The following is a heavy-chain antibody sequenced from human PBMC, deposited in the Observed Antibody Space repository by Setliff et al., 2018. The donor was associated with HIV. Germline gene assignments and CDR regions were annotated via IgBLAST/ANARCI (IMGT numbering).Heavy chain of an antibody. Sequence: PGGSLRLSCAGSGFTVNSGAMNWVRQAPGKGPEWVSTVGCWGTCTYFADSVKGRFTVSRDNSKNTLYLQMNSLRDEDTAVYYCAKLNGGYDSSGYFPDYWGQGTLVTVSS. CDR2: VGCWGTCT. D-gene: IGHD3-22*01. J-gene: IGHJ4*02. V-gene: IGHV3-23*01. CDR1: GFTVNSGA. CDR3: AKLNGGYDSSGYFPDY.